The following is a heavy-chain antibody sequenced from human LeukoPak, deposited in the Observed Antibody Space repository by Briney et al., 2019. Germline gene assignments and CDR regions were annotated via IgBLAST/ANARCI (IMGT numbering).Heavy chain of an antibody. V-gene: IGHV1-69*05. CDR2: MIPIFGTA. Sequence: ASVKVSCKASGGTFSSYAISWVGQAPGQGLEWMGGMIPIFGTANYAQKFQGRVTITTDESTSTAYMELSSLRSEDTAVYYCARGDSKHYYYYYMDVWGKGTTVTVSS. CDR1: GGTFSSYA. D-gene: IGHD4-11*01. CDR3: ARGDSKHYYYYYMDV. J-gene: IGHJ6*03.